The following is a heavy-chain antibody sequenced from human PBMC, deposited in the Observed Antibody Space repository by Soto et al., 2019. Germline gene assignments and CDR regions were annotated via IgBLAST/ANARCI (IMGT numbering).Heavy chain of an antibody. V-gene: IGHV1-18*01. CDR1: GYTFTSYG. D-gene: IGHD6-19*01. J-gene: IGHJ4*02. CDR2: ISAYNGNT. Sequence: QVQLVQSGAEVKKPGASVKVSCKASGYTFTSYGISWVRQAPGQGLEWMGWISAYNGNTNYAQKLQGRVTMTTDTTXXTASMELRSLRSDDTAVYYCARDSEGSSGWYPINYWGQGTLVTVSS. CDR3: ARDSEGSSGWYPINY.